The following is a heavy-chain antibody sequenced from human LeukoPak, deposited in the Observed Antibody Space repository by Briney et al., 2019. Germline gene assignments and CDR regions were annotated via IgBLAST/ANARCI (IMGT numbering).Heavy chain of an antibody. D-gene: IGHD3-22*01. J-gene: IGHJ4*02. Sequence: PGGSLRLSCAASGFTFSSYWMSWVRQAPGKGLEWVANIKQDGSEKYYVDSVKGRFTISRDNAKNSLYLQMNSLRAEDTAVYYCARGGSLTYYYDSSGYDDFDYWGQGTLVTVSS. CDR2: IKQDGSEK. CDR1: GFTFSSYW. V-gene: IGHV3-7*01. CDR3: ARGGSLTYYYDSSGYDDFDY.